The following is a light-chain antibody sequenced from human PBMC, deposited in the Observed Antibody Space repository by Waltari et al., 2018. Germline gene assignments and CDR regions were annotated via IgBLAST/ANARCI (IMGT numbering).Light chain of an antibody. J-gene: IGKJ1*01. CDR1: HGINNY. CDR3: LQYYSYPRT. CDR2: GAS. V-gene: IGKV1-16*02. Sequence: DTQMTQSPSSLSASVGDRVTITCRASHGINNYLSWYQQKSGEAPKSQIYGASTLHGGVPSKFSGSGAGTEFTLTISSLQPEDFATYYCLQYYSYPRTFGQGTKVEIK.